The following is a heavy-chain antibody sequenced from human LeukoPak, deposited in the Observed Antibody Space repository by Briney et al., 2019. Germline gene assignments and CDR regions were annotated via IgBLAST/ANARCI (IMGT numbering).Heavy chain of an antibody. CDR2: ISGSGGST. Sequence: PGGSLRLSCAASGFTFRSHDMSWVRQAPGKGLEWVSGISGSGGSTFYADYVKGRFTISRDNSKNTLYLQMNSLRAEDTAVYYCASGPNYDYVWGSYRYDYWGQGTLVTVSS. V-gene: IGHV3-23*01. CDR1: GFTFRSHD. J-gene: IGHJ4*02. D-gene: IGHD3-16*02. CDR3: ASGPNYDYVWGSYRYDY.